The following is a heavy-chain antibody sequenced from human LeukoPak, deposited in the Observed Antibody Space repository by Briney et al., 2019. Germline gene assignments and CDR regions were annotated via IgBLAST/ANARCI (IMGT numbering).Heavy chain of an antibody. CDR3: ARLDSGYAKGDY. Sequence: SETLSLTCAVYGGSFSGYYWSWIRQPPGKGLEWIGEINHSGSTNYNLSLKSRVTISVDTSKNQFSLKLSSVTAADTAVYYCARLDSGYAKGDYWGRGTLVTVSS. V-gene: IGHV4-34*01. D-gene: IGHD5-12*01. J-gene: IGHJ4*02. CDR2: INHSGST. CDR1: GGSFSGYY.